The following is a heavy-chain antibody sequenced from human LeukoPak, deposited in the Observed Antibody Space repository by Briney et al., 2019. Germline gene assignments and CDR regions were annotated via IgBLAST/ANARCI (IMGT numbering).Heavy chain of an antibody. D-gene: IGHD3-16*02. CDR1: GFTFSSYG. CDR3: AKVTFGGVIVRGGFDY. CDR2: ISGSGGST. Sequence: PGGSLRLSCAASGFTFSSYGTSWVRQAPGKGLEWVSAISGSGGSTYYADSVKGRFTISRDNSKNTLYLQMNSLRAEDTAVYYCAKVTFGGVIVRGGFDYWGQGTLVTVSS. V-gene: IGHV3-23*01. J-gene: IGHJ4*02.